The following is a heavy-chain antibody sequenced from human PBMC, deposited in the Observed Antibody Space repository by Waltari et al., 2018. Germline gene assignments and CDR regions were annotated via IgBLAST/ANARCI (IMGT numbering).Heavy chain of an antibody. CDR1: GSPLTKLS. J-gene: IGHJ5*02. D-gene: IGHD3-3*02. CDR2: FDPEDGET. CDR3: ATSRIFGVVQSSWFDP. V-gene: IGHV1-24*01. Sequence: QVQLVQSGAEVKKPGPPAKVSAKVPGSPLTKLSIPWVGQAPGKGLEWMGGFDPEDGETIYAQKFQGRVTMTEDTSTDTAYMELSSLRSEDTAVYYCATSRIFGVVQSSWFDPWGQGTLVTVSS.